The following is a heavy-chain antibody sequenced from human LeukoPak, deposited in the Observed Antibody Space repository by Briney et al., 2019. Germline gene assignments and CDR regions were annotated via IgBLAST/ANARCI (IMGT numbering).Heavy chain of an antibody. Sequence: GGTLRLSCAASGFTFSSYSMNWVRQAPGKGLEWVSSISSSSSYIYYADSVKGRFTISRDNAKNSLYLQMNSLRAEDTAVYYCARGYSGYEGDYWGQGTLVTVSS. CDR2: ISSSSSYI. J-gene: IGHJ4*02. CDR1: GFTFSSYS. D-gene: IGHD5-12*01. CDR3: ARGYSGYEGDY. V-gene: IGHV3-21*01.